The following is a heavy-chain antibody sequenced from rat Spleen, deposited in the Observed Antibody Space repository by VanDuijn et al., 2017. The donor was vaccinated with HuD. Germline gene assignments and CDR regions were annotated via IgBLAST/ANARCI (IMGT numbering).Heavy chain of an antibody. V-gene: IGHV5-31*01. CDR1: GFTFNNYW. D-gene: IGHD1-1*01. CDR3: ARGSGVDY. Sequence: EVQLVESGGGLVQPGRSLKLSCVVSGFTFNNYWMSWIRQAPGKGLEWVASITNTAGTIYYPDSVRGRFTISRDNAKSTLYLQMDSLRSEDTATYYCARGSGVDYWGQGVMVTVSS. J-gene: IGHJ2*01. CDR2: ITNTAGTI.